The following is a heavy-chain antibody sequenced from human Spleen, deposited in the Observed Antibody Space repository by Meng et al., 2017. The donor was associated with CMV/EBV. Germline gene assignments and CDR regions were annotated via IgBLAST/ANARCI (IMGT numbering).Heavy chain of an antibody. CDR3: ARDAWGDEAFDI. CDR1: GFTFSDYH. CDR2: IGRSDTMI. J-gene: IGHJ3*02. V-gene: IGHV3-11*01. Sequence: GESLKISCAASGFTFSDYHLTWIRQAPGKGLEWVSYIGRSDTMIYYADSVKGRFTISRDNAKNSLYLQMNSLRAEDTAVYYCARDAWGDEAFDIWGQGTMVTVSS. D-gene: IGHD3-16*01.